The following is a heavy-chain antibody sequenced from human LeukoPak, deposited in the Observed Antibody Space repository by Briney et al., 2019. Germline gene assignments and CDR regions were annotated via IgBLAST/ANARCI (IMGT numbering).Heavy chain of an antibody. Sequence: PGGSLRLSCAASGFTFSGYDMSWVRQAPGKGLEWVSSINSRGDITYHAGSVKGRFTISRDNSKKTLFLQMSSLRAGDTAVYYCAKVRQMQHFDYWGQGSLVTVSS. J-gene: IGHJ4*02. CDR3: AKVRQMQHFDY. V-gene: IGHV3-23*01. D-gene: IGHD1-1*01. CDR1: GFTFSGYD. CDR2: INSRGDIT.